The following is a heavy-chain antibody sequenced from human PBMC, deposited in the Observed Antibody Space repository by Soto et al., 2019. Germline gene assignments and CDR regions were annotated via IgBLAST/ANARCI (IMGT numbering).Heavy chain of an antibody. V-gene: IGHV3-7*05. CDR2: IGQDGGER. CDR1: GSSYW. J-gene: IGHJ4*02. CDR3: TGGSGWVSDS. D-gene: IGHD6-19*01. Sequence: EVQLVESGGGLVQPGGSLRLSCAASGSSYWMCWVRQAPGKGREWVANIGQDGGERNYLESVRGRFTISRDSDKKSLYLEMNSLRAEDTTVYYCTGGSGWVSDSWGQGTLVTVSS.